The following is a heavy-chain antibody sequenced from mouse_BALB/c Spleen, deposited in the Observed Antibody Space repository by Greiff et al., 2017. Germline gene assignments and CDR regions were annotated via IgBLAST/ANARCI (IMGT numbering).Heavy chain of an antibody. CDR2: IWSGGST. V-gene: IGHV2-2*02. CDR1: GFSLTSYG. J-gene: IGHJ4*01. CDR3: ASPTGGYAMDY. D-gene: IGHD4-1*02. Sequence: VHLVESGPGLVQPSQSLSITCTVSGFSLTSYGVHWVRQSPGKGLEWLGVIWSGGSTDYNAAFISRLSISKDNSKSQVFFKMNSLQANDTAIYYCASPTGGYAMDYWGQGTSVTVSS.